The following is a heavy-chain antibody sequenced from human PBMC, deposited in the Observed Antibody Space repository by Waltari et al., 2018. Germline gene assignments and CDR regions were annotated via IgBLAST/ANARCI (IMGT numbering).Heavy chain of an antibody. Sequence: EVQLVQSGPEVKKPGESLKISCKGSGYRFTTYWIGWVRQMPGKGLEWMGMIYPGDSDTGYSPSFQGQVTISADKSISTAYLQWSSLKASDTAMYYCARFPAVAPYYFDSWGQGTLVTVSS. CDR1: GYRFTTYW. CDR2: IYPGDSDT. J-gene: IGHJ4*02. D-gene: IGHD2-15*01. CDR3: ARFPAVAPYYFDS. V-gene: IGHV5-51*01.